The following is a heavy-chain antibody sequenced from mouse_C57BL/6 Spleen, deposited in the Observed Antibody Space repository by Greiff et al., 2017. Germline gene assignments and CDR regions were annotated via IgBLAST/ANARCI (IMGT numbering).Heavy chain of an antibody. V-gene: IGHV5-9-1*02. Sequence: EVKLVESGEGLVKPGGSLKLSCAASGFTFSSYAMSWVRQTPEKRLEWVAYISSGGDYIYYADPVKGRFTISRDNARNTLYLQMSSLKSEDTAMYYCTRDGSSPGYFDVWGTGTTVTVSS. CDR1: GFTFSSYA. D-gene: IGHD1-1*01. CDR3: TRDGSSPGYFDV. J-gene: IGHJ1*03. CDR2: ISSGGDYI.